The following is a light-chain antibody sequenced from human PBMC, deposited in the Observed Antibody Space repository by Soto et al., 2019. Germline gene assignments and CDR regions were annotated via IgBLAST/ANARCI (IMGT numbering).Light chain of an antibody. Sequence: IGVKKSPGTLSLSPGERATLSCRASQSVSSSYLAWYQQKPGQAPRLLIYGASSRATGIPDRFSGSGSGTDFTLTISRLEPEDFAVYYCQQYGSSLWTFGQGTKVDIK. J-gene: IGKJ1*01. CDR3: QQYGSSLWT. V-gene: IGKV3-20*01. CDR1: QSVSSSY. CDR2: GAS.